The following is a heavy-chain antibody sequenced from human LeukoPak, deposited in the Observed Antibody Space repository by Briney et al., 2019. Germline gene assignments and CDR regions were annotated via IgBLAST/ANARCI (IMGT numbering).Heavy chain of an antibody. J-gene: IGHJ6*03. V-gene: IGHV4-39*01. Sequence: SETLSLTCTVSGGSISSSSYYWGWIRQPPGKGLEWIGNIYYNGSTYCNPSLKSRVTISVDTSKNQFSLKLSAVTAADTAVYYCASVRRGFGESSKYYSYYYMDVWGNGTTVTISS. CDR3: ASVRRGFGESSKYYSYYYMDV. CDR2: IYYNGST. D-gene: IGHD3-10*01. CDR1: GGSISSSSYY.